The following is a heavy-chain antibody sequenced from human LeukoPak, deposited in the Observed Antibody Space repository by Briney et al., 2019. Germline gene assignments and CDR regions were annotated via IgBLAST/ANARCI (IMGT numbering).Heavy chain of an antibody. V-gene: IGHV3-30*02. D-gene: IGHD5-12*01. CDR1: GFTFSSYG. CDR2: IRYDGSNK. Sequence: GGSLRLSCAASGFTFSSYGMHWVRQAPGMGLEWVAFIRYDGSNKYYADSVKGRFTISRDNSKNTLYLQMNSLRAEDTAVYYRARAPRVDIVATMVYWGQGTLVTVSS. CDR3: ARAPRVDIVATMVY. J-gene: IGHJ4*02.